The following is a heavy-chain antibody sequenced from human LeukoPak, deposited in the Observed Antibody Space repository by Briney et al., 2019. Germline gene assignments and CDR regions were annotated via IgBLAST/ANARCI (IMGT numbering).Heavy chain of an antibody. CDR3: ASWGEGALDN. J-gene: IGHJ4*02. CDR2: ISSSSSYI. CDR1: GFTFSSYS. V-gene: IGHV3-21*01. D-gene: IGHD1-26*01. Sequence: GGSLRLSCAASGFTFSSYSMNWVRQAPGKGPEWVSSISSSSSYIYYADSVKGRFTISRDNAKKSLYLQMNSLRVEDTGVYYCASWGEGALDNWGQGTLVTVSS.